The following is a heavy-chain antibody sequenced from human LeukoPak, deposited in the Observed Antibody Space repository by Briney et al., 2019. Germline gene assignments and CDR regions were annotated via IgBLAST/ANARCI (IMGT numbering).Heavy chain of an antibody. CDR3: ATAMVPIDYYYYGMDV. CDR1: GFTFSSYS. D-gene: IGHD3-10*01. Sequence: PGGSLRLSCAASGFTFSSYSMNWVRQAPGKGLEWVSSISSSSGYIYYADSVKGRFTISRDNAKNSLYLQMNSLRAEDTAVYYCATAMVPIDYYYYGMDVWGQGTTVTVSS. J-gene: IGHJ6*02. V-gene: IGHV3-21*01. CDR2: ISSSSGYI.